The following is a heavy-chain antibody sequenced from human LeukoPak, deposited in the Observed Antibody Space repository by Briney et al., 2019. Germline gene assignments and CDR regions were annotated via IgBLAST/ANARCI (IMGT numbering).Heavy chain of an antibody. J-gene: IGHJ6*02. D-gene: IGHD6-13*01. CDR2: INSDGSST. Sequence: PGGSLRLSCAASGFTFSNAWMSWVRQAPGKGLVWVSRINSDGSSTSYADSVKGRFTISRDNAKNTLYLQMNSLRAEDTAVYYCARVAAAGHEWGYYYGTDVWGQGTTVTASS. CDR3: ARVAAAGHEWGYYYGTDV. CDR1: GFTFSNAW. V-gene: IGHV3-74*01.